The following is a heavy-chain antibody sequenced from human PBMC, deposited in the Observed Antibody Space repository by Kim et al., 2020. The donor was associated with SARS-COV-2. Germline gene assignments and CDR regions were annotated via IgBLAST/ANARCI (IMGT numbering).Heavy chain of an antibody. CDR2: ISGSGGST. V-gene: IGHV3-23*01. J-gene: IGHJ3*02. D-gene: IGHD6-13*01. Sequence: GGSLRLSCAASGFTFGSYAMSWVRQAPGKGLEWVSAISGSGGSTYYADSVKGRFTISRDNSKNTLYLQMNSLRAEDTAVYYCAKPKGKVAAGTFANDAFDIWGQGTMVTVSS. CDR1: GFTFGSYA. CDR3: AKPKGKVAAGTFANDAFDI.